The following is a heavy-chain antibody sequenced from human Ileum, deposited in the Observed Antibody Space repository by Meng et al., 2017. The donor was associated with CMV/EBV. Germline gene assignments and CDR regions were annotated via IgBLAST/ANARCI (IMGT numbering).Heavy chain of an antibody. Sequence: YTFTGYYLHWVRQAPGQGFEWMGRISPKTGDTLFAQKFQGRVTLTTDTSVNTAYMELTSLRSDDSAVYYCARVTTAYSSHWYKYVDYWGQGTLVTVSS. J-gene: IGHJ4*02. D-gene: IGHD6-19*01. CDR3: ARVTTAYSSHWYKYVDY. V-gene: IGHV1-2*06. CDR1: YTFTGYY. CDR2: ISPKTGDT.